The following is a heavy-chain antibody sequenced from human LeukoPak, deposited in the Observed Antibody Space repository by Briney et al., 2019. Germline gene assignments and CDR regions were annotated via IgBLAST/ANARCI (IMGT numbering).Heavy chain of an antibody. CDR3: AKDGYSSSWYDV. J-gene: IGHJ5*02. D-gene: IGHD6-13*01. CDR1: GFTLSSYG. Sequence: GRSLRLSCAASGFTLSSYGMHWVRQAPGKGLEWVAVIWYDGSNKYYADSVKGRSTISRDNSKNTLYLQMNSLRAEDTAVYYCAKDGYSSSWYDVWGQGTLVTVSS. V-gene: IGHV3-33*06. CDR2: IWYDGSNK.